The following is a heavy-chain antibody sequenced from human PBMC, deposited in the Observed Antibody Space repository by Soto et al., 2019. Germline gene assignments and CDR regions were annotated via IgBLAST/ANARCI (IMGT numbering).Heavy chain of an antibody. V-gene: IGHV1-18*01. D-gene: IGHD3-3*01. Sequence: QVHLVQSGGEVRKPGASVKVSCKTSGYSFTTYGISWVRRAPGQGLEWMGWISAFNGQTKSAQKVQGRVTMTTDTSTSTVYMELRNLRSDDTAIYYFARDRSHYYSKDYWGQGTPVTVSS. J-gene: IGHJ4*02. CDR3: ARDRSHYYSKDY. CDR2: ISAFNGQT. CDR1: GYSFTTYG.